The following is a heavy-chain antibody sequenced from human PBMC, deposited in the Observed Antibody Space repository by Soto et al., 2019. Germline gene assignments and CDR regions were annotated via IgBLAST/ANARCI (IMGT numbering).Heavy chain of an antibody. CDR1: GYTFSGYY. CDR3: ARTYCYDSSGRSDAFDI. V-gene: IGHV1-2*02. CDR2: INPNSGDT. D-gene: IGHD3-22*01. Sequence: ASVKVSCKASGYTFSGYYIHWVRQAPGQGLEWMALINPNSGDTKYAQKFQGRVTLTRDTSINTVYMEVTSLRFDDTAVYYCARTYCYDSSGRSDAFDIWGQGTMVTVSS. J-gene: IGHJ3*02.